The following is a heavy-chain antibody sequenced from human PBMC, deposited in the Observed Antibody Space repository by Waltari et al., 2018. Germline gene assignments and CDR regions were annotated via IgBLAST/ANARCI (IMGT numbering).Heavy chain of an antibody. CDR3: ARDLLTYCGGDCYLSWFDP. Sequence: QVQLQESGPGLVKPSETLSLTCTVSGYSISSGYYWGWIRQPPGKGLEWIGSIYHSGSTYYNPSLKSRVTISVDTSKNQFSLKLGSVTAADTAVYYCARDLLTYCGGDCYLSWFDPWGQGTLVTVSS. CDR2: IYHSGST. D-gene: IGHD2-21*01. V-gene: IGHV4-38-2*02. J-gene: IGHJ5*02. CDR1: GYSISSGYY.